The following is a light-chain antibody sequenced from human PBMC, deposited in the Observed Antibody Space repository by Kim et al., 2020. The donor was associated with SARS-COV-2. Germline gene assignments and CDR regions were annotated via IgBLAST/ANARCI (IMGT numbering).Light chain of an antibody. CDR3: QHYETLPLT. CDR2: DAS. Sequence: DIQMTQSPSSLSASLGDRVTITCQATQDISYYLNWYQQRPGKAPKLLIYDASKLETGVPSRFSGSASGTHFTFTISSLQPEDIATYYCQHYETLPLTFGGGTKVEI. CDR1: QDISYY. J-gene: IGKJ4*01. V-gene: IGKV1-33*01.